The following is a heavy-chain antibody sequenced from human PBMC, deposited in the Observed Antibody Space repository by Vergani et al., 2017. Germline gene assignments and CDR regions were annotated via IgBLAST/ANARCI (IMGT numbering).Heavy chain of an antibody. CDR3: ARERGSYYMSPRYFQH. CDR2: IYHSGST. D-gene: IGHD1-26*01. V-gene: IGHV4-38-2*02. CDR1: GYSISSGYY. J-gene: IGHJ1*01. Sequence: QVQLQESGPGLVKPSETLSLTCAVSGYSISSGYYWGWIRQPPGKGLEWIGSIYHSGSTYYNPSLKSRVTISVDTSTNQFSLKLSSVTAADTAVYYCARERGSYYMSPRYFQHWGQGTLVTVSS.